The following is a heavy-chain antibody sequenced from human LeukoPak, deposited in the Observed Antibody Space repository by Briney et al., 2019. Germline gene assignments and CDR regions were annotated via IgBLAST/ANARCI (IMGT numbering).Heavy chain of an antibody. CDR3: ATYYYSSGSGPDY. J-gene: IGHJ4*02. CDR2: IKQDGSEK. Sequence: PGGSLRLSCAASGFTFSSYWMSWVRQAPGKGLEWVANIKQDGSEKNYVDSVKGRFSISRDNAKNSLYLQMNSLRADDTAVYYCATYYYSSGSGPDYWGQGTLVSVSS. D-gene: IGHD3-10*01. V-gene: IGHV3-7*01. CDR1: GFTFSSYW.